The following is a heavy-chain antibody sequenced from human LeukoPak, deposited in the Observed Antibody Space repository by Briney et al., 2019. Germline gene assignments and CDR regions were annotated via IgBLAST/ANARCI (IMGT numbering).Heavy chain of an antibody. CDR2: ISGSGGST. D-gene: IGHD3-3*01. Sequence: PGGSLRLSCAASGFTFSSYAMSWVRQAPGKGLEWVSAISGSGGSTYYADSVKGRFTISGDNSKNTLYLQMNSLRAEDTAVYYCAKGQSLAYYDFWSGYRNGMDVWGQGTTVTVSS. CDR1: GFTFSSYA. V-gene: IGHV3-23*01. J-gene: IGHJ6*02. CDR3: AKGQSLAYYDFWSGYRNGMDV.